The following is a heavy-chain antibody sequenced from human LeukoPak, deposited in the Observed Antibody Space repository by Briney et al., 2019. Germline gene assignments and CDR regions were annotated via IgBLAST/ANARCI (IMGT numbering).Heavy chain of an antibody. J-gene: IGHJ6*03. CDR1: GFTFRSYS. CDR2: ISSSSSYM. Sequence: GGSLRLSCAASGFTFRSYSMNWVRQAPGKALEWVSSISSSSSYMYYADSVKGRFTISRNNAKNSLYLQLNSLRAEDTAVYYCARAGYRHYYYIDVWGKGTTVTVSS. D-gene: IGHD1-1*01. V-gene: IGHV3-21*01. CDR3: ARAGYRHYYYIDV.